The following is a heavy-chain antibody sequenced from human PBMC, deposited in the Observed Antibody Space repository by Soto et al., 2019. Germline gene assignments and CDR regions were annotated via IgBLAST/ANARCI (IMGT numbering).Heavy chain of an antibody. Sequence: GGSLRLSCAASGFTFRNYGMHWVRQAPGKGLEWVTLMSYDGHTKHYADSVRGRFSISRDTSNNTLYLQMNSVTAGDTAVYYCAKEYLSGHGMGFLDSWGQGTLVTVSS. J-gene: IGHJ4*02. CDR2: MSYDGHTK. CDR1: GFTFRNYG. D-gene: IGHD5-12*01. V-gene: IGHV3-30*18. CDR3: AKEYLSGHGMGFLDS.